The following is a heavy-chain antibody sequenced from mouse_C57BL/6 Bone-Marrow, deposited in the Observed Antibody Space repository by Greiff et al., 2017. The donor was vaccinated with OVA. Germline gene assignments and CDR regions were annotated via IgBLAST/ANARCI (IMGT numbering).Heavy chain of an antibody. Sequence: VQLQQPGAELVMPGASVKLSCKASGYTFTSYWMHWVKQRPGQGLEWIGEIDPSDSYTNYNQKFKGKSTLTVDKSSSPAYMQLSSLTSEDSAVYYCAREWGPYWYFDVWGTGTTVTVSS. CDR1: GYTFTSYW. CDR3: AREWGPYWYFDV. V-gene: IGHV1-69*01. CDR2: IDPSDSYT. J-gene: IGHJ1*03.